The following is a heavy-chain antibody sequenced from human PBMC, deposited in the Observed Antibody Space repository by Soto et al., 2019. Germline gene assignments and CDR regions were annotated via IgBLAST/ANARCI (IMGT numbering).Heavy chain of an antibody. V-gene: IGHV3-48*01. CDR1: GFTFSSYS. Sequence: GGSLRLSCAASGFTFSSYSMNWVRQAPGKGLEWVSYISSSSSTIYYADSVKGRFTISRDNAKNSLYLQMNSLRAEDTAVYYCARDSEPVRGVPQDFDYWGQGTLVTVSS. CDR3: ARDSEPVRGVPQDFDY. CDR2: ISSSSSTI. J-gene: IGHJ4*02. D-gene: IGHD3-10*01.